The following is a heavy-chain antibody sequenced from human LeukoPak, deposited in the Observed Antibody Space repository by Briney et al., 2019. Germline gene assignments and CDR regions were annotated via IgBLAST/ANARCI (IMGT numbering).Heavy chain of an antibody. CDR3: ARGGGYYDILTGYSDPPFFSC. D-gene: IGHD3-9*01. J-gene: IGHJ4*02. Sequence: PGGSLRLSCAASGFTFSSYEMNWVRQAPGKGLEWVSYISSSGGTIYYADSVKGRFTISRDNAKNSLYLQMNSLRAEDTAVYYCARGGGYYDILTGYSDPPFFSCWGQGTLVTVSS. V-gene: IGHV3-48*03. CDR1: GFTFSSYE. CDR2: ISSSGGTI.